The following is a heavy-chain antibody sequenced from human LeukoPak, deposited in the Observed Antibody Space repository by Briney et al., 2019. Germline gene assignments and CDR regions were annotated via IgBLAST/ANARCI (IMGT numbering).Heavy chain of an antibody. CDR2: IYSGGST. J-gene: IGHJ4*02. D-gene: IGHD2-2*01. CDR3: ARVGDCGRASCYAIDY. CDR1: GFTVSSNY. Sequence: GGSLRLSCAASGFTVSSNYMSWVRQAPGKGLEWVSVIYSGGSTCYADSVKGRFTISRDNSKNTLYLQMNSLRAEDTAVYYCARVGDCGRASCYAIDYWGQGTLVTVSS. V-gene: IGHV3-66*01.